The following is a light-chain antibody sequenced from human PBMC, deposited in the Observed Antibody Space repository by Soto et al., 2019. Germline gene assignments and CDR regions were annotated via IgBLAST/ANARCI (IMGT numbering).Light chain of an antibody. Sequence: QSALTQPASVSGSPRQSITISCTGTSSDIGAYNYVSWYQQHPGKAPKLMIYEVSNRPLGVSNRFSGSKSGNTASLTISGLQAEDEADYYCSSYTSSTTSVFGGGTKLTVL. J-gene: IGLJ2*01. CDR3: SSYTSSTTSV. CDR2: EVS. CDR1: SSDIGAYNY. V-gene: IGLV2-14*01.